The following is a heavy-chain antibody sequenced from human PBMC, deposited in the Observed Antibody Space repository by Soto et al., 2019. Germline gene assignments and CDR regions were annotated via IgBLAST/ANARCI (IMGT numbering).Heavy chain of an antibody. J-gene: IGHJ4*02. CDR1: GFTFSSHP. D-gene: IGHD1-20*01. Sequence: PGGSLRLSCEASGFTFSSHPMHWVRQAPGKGLEWVTVISYDGGNQYYADSVKGRFTISRDNSKDTLYLQMRSLRSDDTAVYFCARGPITQTSFIDHWGQGTLVTVSS. V-gene: IGHV3-30-3*01. CDR2: ISYDGGNQ. CDR3: ARGPITQTSFIDH.